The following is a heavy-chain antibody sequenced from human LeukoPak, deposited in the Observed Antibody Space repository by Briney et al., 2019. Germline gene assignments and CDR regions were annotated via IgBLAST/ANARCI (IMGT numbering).Heavy chain of an antibody. CDR2: ITRGSSYM. CDR1: GFTFGDYK. J-gene: IGHJ6*03. V-gene: IGHV3-21*01. CDR3: ARDAALLPGKYYYYMDV. Sequence: GGSLRLSCVASGFTFGDYKMNWVRQAPGKGLEWVSAITRGSSYMNYADPLKGRFTISRDNAKNSMYLQMNSLTAEDTAVYFCARDAALLPGKYYYYMDVWGKGTTVIVSS. D-gene: IGHD1-14*01.